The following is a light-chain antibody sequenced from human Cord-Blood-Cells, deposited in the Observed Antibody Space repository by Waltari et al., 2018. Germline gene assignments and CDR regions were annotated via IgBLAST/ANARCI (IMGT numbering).Light chain of an antibody. V-gene: IGKV3-11*01. J-gene: IGKJ4*01. CDR2: DAS. CDR1: QSVSSY. CDR3: QQRSNWLT. Sequence: ELVFTQSTATLSLSPGERDTLTSRARQSVSSYLAWSQQKPGQAPRILIYDASNRATGIPARFSGSGSWTDFTRTISSLEPEDFAVYYCQQRSNWLTFGGGTKVEIK.